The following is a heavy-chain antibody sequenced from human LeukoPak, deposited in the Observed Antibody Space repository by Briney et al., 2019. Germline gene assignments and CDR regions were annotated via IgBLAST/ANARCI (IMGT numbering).Heavy chain of an antibody. V-gene: IGHV1-46*01. D-gene: IGHD4-17*01. CDR2: INPSGGTT. Sequence: ASVKVSCKASGYTFSTYYMSWVRQAPGQGLEWMGLINPSGGTTTYSQKFQGRVTMTRDTPTSTVHMELSSLRSEDTAVYYCARARGYGDYVFYHWGQGTLVTVSS. CDR1: GYTFSTYY. CDR3: ARARGYGDYVFYH. J-gene: IGHJ5*02.